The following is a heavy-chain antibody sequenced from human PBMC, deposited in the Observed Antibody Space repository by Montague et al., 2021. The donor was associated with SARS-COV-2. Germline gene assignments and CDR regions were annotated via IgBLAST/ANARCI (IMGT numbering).Heavy chain of an antibody. CDR1: GFTFSSYE. J-gene: IGHJ4*02. Sequence: SLRLSCAAYGFTFSSYEMNWIRQAPGKGLEWVSYISSRGSAVFSYAESVKGRFNITRDNARNSLFLQMNSLTVDDTGVYYCARDLDYGGNSLFDYWGQGTLVTVSS. CDR2: ISSRGSAV. CDR3: ARDLDYGGNSLFDY. D-gene: IGHD4-23*01. V-gene: IGHV3-48*03.